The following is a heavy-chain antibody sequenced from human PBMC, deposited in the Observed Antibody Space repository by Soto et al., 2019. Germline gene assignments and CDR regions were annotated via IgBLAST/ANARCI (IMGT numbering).Heavy chain of an antibody. Sequence: SVKVSCKASGGTFSSYTISWVRQAPGQGLEWMGRIIPILGIANYAQKFQGRVTITADKSTSTAYMQLSSLTSEDTAVYYCARDDSGFSGSHYIDYFNYWG. D-gene: IGHD1-26*01. CDR2: IIPILGIA. CDR1: GGTFSSYT. J-gene: IGHJ4*01. CDR3: ARDDSGFSGSHYIDYFNY. V-gene: IGHV1-69*04.